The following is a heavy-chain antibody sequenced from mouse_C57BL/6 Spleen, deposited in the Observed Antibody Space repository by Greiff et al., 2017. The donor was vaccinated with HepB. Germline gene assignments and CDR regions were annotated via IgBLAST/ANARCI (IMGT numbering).Heavy chain of an antibody. Sequence: VQLQQSGAELARPGASVKLSCKASGYTFTSYGISWVKQRTGQGLEWIGEIYTRSGNTYYNEKFKGKATLTADKSSSTSYMELRSLTSEDSAVYFCARRDTTVVAEDYWGQGTLVTVSA. J-gene: IGHJ3*01. CDR1: GYTFTSYG. CDR3: ARRDTTVVAEDY. V-gene: IGHV1-81*01. D-gene: IGHD1-1*01. CDR2: IYTRSGNT.